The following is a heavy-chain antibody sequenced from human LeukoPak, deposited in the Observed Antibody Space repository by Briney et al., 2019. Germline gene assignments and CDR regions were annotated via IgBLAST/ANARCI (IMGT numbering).Heavy chain of an antibody. CDR3: RRDKVEGPTKFDS. Sequence: PGGSLRLSCEASGFSFSRYWVSWVRQAPVGGLEWVANIKPDGREIYYVDSVKGRFTLARDKGKHAVYLQINSERPEDTAIYFCRRDKVEGPTKFDSWGQGIRVTVSS. J-gene: IGHJ5*01. V-gene: IGHV3-7*01. CDR2: IKPDGREI. D-gene: IGHD5-24*01. CDR1: GFSFSRYW.